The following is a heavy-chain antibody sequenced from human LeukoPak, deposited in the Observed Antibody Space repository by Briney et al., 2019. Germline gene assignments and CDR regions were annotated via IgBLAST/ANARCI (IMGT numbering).Heavy chain of an antibody. CDR3: AKTPRSCSGGSCYGGYFDY. J-gene: IGHJ4*02. Sequence: PGGSLRLSCAASGFTFSSYGINWVRQAPGKGLEWVSAISGSGGSTYYADSVKGRFTISRDNSKNTLYVQMNSLRAEDTAVYYCAKTPRSCSGGSCYGGYFDYWGQGTLVTVSS. CDR1: GFTFSSYG. V-gene: IGHV3-23*01. D-gene: IGHD2-15*01. CDR2: ISGSGGST.